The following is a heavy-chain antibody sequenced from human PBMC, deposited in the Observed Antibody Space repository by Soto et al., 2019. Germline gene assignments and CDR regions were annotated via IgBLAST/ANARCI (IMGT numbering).Heavy chain of an antibody. Sequence: QVQLVQSGAEVKKPGASVKVSCKASGYTFTSYGICWVRQAPGQGLEWMGWISGYNGNTNYAQNLQGRVTMTTDTSKSTVYLELGSLGSDGPAVYWFARRCSRTRGLEFWGRGPLVIVSS. CDR2: ISGYNGNT. CDR1: GYTFTSYG. V-gene: IGHV1-18*01. J-gene: IGHJ2*01. D-gene: IGHD2-2*01. CDR3: ARRCSRTRGLEF.